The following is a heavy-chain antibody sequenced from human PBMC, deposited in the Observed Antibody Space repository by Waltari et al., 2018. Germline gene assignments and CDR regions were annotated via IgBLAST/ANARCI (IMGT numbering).Heavy chain of an antibody. D-gene: IGHD4-17*01. V-gene: IGHV4-38-2*01. CDR2: NYHSGST. CDR3: ARPGDYGDAANGGFFY. CDR1: GYSISSGYY. J-gene: IGHJ4*02. Sequence: QVQLQESGPGLVKPSETLSLTCAVSGYSISSGYYWGWIRQPPGKGLEWIGSNYHSGSTYYNPSLKSRVTIAVDTSKNQFSLKLSSVTAADTAVYYCARPGDYGDAANGGFFYWGQGTLVTVSS.